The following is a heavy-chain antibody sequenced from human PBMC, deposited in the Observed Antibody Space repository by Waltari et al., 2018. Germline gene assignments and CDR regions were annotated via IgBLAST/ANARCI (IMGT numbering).Heavy chain of an antibody. D-gene: IGHD2-2*01. CDR1: GFSFTSYF. CDR3: AREKSSWLPTY. Sequence: EVQLLESGGGLVQPGGSLKLSCAASGFSFTSYFRSWVRQAPGKGLEWVAGITSSGGDTAYADSVKGRFTISRDNSNNTLFLQMSSLSAEDTAVYYCAREKSSWLPTYWGQGTLVTVSS. J-gene: IGHJ4*02. CDR2: ITSSGGDT. V-gene: IGHV3-23*01.